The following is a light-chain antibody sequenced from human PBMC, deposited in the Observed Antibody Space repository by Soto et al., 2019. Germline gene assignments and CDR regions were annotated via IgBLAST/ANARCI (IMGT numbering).Light chain of an antibody. V-gene: IGLV2-14*01. CDR3: SSYTSSSTPDV. CDR1: SSDVGGYNY. CDR2: DVT. Sequence: QSALTQPASVSGSPGQSITISSTGTSSDVGGYNYVSWYQQHPVKAPKLMIYDVTNRPSGVSDRFSGSKSGNTASLTISGLQAEDEADYYCSSYTSSSTPDVFGTGTKLTVL. J-gene: IGLJ1*01.